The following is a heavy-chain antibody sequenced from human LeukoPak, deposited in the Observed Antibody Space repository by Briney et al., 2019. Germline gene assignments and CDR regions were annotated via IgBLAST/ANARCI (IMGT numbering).Heavy chain of an antibody. D-gene: IGHD3-22*01. J-gene: IGHJ3*02. CDR1: GGSISSYY. CDR3: ARHAIGNYYDSSGYHQAFDI. CDR2: IYYSGST. Sequence: SSETLSLTCTVSGGSISSYYWSWIRQPPGKGLEWIGYIYYSGSTNYNPSLKSRVTISVDTSKNQFSLKLSSVTAADTAVYYCARHAIGNYYDSSGYHQAFDIWGQGTMVTVSS. V-gene: IGHV4-59*08.